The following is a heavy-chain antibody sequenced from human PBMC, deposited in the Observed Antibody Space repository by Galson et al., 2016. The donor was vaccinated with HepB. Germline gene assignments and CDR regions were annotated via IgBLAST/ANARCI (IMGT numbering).Heavy chain of an antibody. CDR1: GDSFKNAGHY. D-gene: IGHD1-1*01. V-gene: IGHV4-31*03. CDR2: IYYGGRP. J-gene: IGHJ6*02. CDR3: ARDDRVGLEPDGLDV. Sequence: TLSLTCTISGDSFKNAGHYWTWVRQHPGKGLEWIGYIYYGGRPFYNPSLKGRVSISGDTSRNQFSLSLSSVTAADTAVYYCARDDRVGLEPDGLDVRGQGTTVIVSS.